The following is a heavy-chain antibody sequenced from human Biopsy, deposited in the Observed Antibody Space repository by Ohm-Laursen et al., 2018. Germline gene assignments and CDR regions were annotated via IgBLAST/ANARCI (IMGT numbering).Heavy chain of an antibody. CDR3: VRSRAGGATWGMDV. D-gene: IGHD3-16*01. V-gene: IGHV1-2*02. CDR2: INPDNGGT. Sequence: SVKVSCKASGGTFTNYAISWVRQAPGQGLEWMGGINPDNGGTIHAQKFQGRVTVTRDTSISTAYVEVTSLRSDDTAVYYCVRSRAGGATWGMDVWGQGTTVTVSS. J-gene: IGHJ6*02. CDR1: GGTFTNYA.